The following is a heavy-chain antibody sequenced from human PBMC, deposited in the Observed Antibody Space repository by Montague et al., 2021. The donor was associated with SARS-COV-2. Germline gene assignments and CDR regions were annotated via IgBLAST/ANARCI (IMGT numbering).Heavy chain of an antibody. V-gene: IGHV4-39*01. CDR3: ARFPTSYYYDSKAAPATPDAFDI. D-gene: IGHD3-22*01. CDR2: IYYSGST. Sequence: SETLSLTCTVSGGSISSSSYYWGWIRQPPGKGLEWIGSIYYSGSTYYNPSLKSRGTISVDTSKNQFSLKLGSVTAADTAVYYCARFPTSYYYDSKAAPATPDAFDIWGQGTMVTVSS. J-gene: IGHJ3*02. CDR1: GGSISSSSYY.